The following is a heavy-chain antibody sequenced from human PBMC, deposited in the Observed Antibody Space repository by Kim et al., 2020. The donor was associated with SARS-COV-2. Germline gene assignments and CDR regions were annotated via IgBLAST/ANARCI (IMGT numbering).Heavy chain of an antibody. V-gene: IGHV4-59*01. Sequence: SETLSLTCTVSGGSISSYYWSWIRQPPGKGLEWIGYIYYSGSTNYNPSLKSRVTISVDTSKNQFSLKLSSVTAADTAVYYCARDSAELPGEYYFDYWGQGTLVTVSS. CDR2: IYYSGST. CDR3: ARDSAELPGEYYFDY. CDR1: GGSISSYY. D-gene: IGHD3-10*01. J-gene: IGHJ4*02.